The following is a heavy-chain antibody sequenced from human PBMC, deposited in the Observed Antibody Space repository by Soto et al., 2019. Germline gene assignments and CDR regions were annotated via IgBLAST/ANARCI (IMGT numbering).Heavy chain of an antibody. CDR1: GGSISSSSYY. CDR2: IYYSGST. V-gene: IGHV4-39*01. CDR3: ASVGDSYGPYYFDY. D-gene: IGHD5-18*01. Sequence: SETLSLTCTVSGGSISSSSYYWGWIRQPPGKGLEWIGSIYYSGSTYYNPSLKSRVTISVDTSKNQFSLELSSVTAADTAVYYCASVGDSYGPYYFDYWGQGTLVTSPQ. J-gene: IGHJ4*02.